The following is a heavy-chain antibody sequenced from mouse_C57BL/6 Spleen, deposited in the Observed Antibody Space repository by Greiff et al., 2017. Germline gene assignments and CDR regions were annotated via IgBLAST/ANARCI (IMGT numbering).Heavy chain of an antibody. CDR1: GYTFTGYW. Sequence: QVQLQQSGAELMKPGASVKLSCKATGYTFTGYWIEWVKQRPGHGLEWIGEILPGSGSTNYNEKFKGKATFTADTSSNTASMQLSSLTTEDTAIDYGARVITTVVADYWGQGTTLTVSS. CDR3: ARVITTVVADY. D-gene: IGHD1-1*01. J-gene: IGHJ2*01. CDR2: ILPGSGST. V-gene: IGHV1-9*01.